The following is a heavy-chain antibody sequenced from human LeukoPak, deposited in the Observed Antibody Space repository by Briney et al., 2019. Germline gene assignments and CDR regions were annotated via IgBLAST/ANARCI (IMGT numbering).Heavy chain of an antibody. V-gene: IGHV3-30*18. J-gene: IGHJ5*02. CDR3: AKGYGQQLVNNWFDP. D-gene: IGHD6-13*01. CDR1: RFTFSSYG. CDR2: ISFDGSKT. Sequence: GGSLRLSCAASRFTFSSYGMHWVRQAPAKGLEWVAVISFDGSKTYYADSVKGRFTISRDNSKNTLYLQMNSLRVEDTAMYYCAKGYGQQLVNNWFDPWGQGTLVTVSS.